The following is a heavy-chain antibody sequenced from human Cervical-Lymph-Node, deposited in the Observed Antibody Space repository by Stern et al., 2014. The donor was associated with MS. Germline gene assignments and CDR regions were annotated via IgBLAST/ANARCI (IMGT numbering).Heavy chain of an antibody. CDR3: AMALDYYYGMDV. Sequence: VQLEESGGGVVQPGRSLRLSCSASGFTFSNYDMHWVRQAPGKGLEWLTMISYDGSNKLYADSVKGRFTISRDNSKNTLDLQMNSLRADDTAVYFCAMALDYYYGMDVWGQGTTVTVSS. J-gene: IGHJ6*02. CDR2: ISYDGSNK. V-gene: IGHV3-30*03. CDR1: GFTFSNYD.